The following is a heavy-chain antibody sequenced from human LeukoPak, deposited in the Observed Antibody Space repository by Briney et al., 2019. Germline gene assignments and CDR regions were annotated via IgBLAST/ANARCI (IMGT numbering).Heavy chain of an antibody. V-gene: IGHV4-30-2*01. CDR2: IYHSGST. J-gene: IGHJ4*02. CDR1: GGSISSGGYS. D-gene: IGHD3-3*01. Sequence: PSQTLSLTCAVSGGSISSGGYSWSWIRQPPGKGLEWIGYIYHSGSTYYNPSLKSRVTISVDRSKNQFSLKLSSVTAADTAVYYCARAYDFHVDYWGQGTLGTVSS. CDR3: ARAYDFHVDY.